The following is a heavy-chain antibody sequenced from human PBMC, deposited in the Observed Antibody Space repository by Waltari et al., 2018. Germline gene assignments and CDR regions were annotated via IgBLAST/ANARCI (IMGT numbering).Heavy chain of an antibody. J-gene: IGHJ4*02. V-gene: IGHV3-7*01. CDR2: IKQDGSEQ. CDR1: RFIFSNYW. D-gene: IGHD4-17*01. CDR3: VRDRHGDYLRYFDS. Sequence: EVQLVESGGGLVQPGGSLRLSCAASRFIFSNYWMSWVRQAPGKGLEWVANIKQDGSEQYYVDSVEGRFSISRDNAKNSLYLQMNSLRDEDTAVYYCVRDRHGDYLRYFDSWGQGNLVTVSS.